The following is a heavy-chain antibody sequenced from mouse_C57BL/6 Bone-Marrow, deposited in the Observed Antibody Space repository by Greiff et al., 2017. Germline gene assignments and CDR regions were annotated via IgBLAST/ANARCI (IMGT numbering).Heavy chain of an antibody. CDR1: GFTFSSYG. CDR2: ISSGGSYT. V-gene: IGHV5-6*02. D-gene: IGHD1-1*01. Sequence: EVMLVESGGDLVKPGGSLKLSCAASGFTFSSYGMSWVRQTPDKRLEWVATISSGGSYTYYPDSVKGRFTISRDNATNTLYLQMGSLKSEDTAMYYCASPYYYGSSYGYAMDYWGKGTSVTVSS. J-gene: IGHJ4*01. CDR3: ASPYYYGSSYGYAMDY.